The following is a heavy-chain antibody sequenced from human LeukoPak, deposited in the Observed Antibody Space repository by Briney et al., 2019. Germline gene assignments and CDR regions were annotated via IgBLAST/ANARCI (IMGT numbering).Heavy chain of an antibody. Sequence: GGSLRLSCAASGFTFSFYDMHWVRQAPGKGLEWVAFIRSDGSNKYYADSVKGRFTISRDNSNNTLYLQMNSLRAEDTAVFYCAKERPLYFYDSSGREGFDYWGQGTLVTVSS. V-gene: IGHV3-30*02. J-gene: IGHJ4*02. CDR3: AKERPLYFYDSSGREGFDY. CDR1: GFTFSFYD. CDR2: IRSDGSNK. D-gene: IGHD3-22*01.